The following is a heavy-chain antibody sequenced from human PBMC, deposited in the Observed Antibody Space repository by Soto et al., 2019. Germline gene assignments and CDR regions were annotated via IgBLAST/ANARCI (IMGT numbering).Heavy chain of an antibody. CDR3: AADATAWQQMVPSDY. Sequence: ASVKVSCKASGFTFTSSDFQWVRQARGQRLEWIGWIAVGSGYTNYAQRFQDRVTLTRDMSTATTYMELSRLTSEDTAIYYCAADATAWQQMVPSDYWGQGTLVTVSS. V-gene: IGHV1-58*01. J-gene: IGHJ4*02. CDR1: GFTFTSSD. CDR2: IAVGSGYT. D-gene: IGHD2-8*01.